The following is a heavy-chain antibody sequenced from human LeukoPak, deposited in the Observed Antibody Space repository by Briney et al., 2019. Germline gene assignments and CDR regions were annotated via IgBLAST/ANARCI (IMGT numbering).Heavy chain of an antibody. CDR2: ISSSGSTI. CDR1: GFTFSSYE. D-gene: IGHD2/OR15-2a*01. V-gene: IGHV3-48*03. J-gene: IGHJ6*03. CDR3: ARGEFGDYYYFYMDV. Sequence: GGSLRLSCAASGFTFSSYEMNWVRQAPGKGLEWISYISSSGSTIYYADSVKGRFTISGDNAKNSLYLQMNSLRAEDTATYYCARGEFGDYYYFYMDVWGKGTTVTVSS.